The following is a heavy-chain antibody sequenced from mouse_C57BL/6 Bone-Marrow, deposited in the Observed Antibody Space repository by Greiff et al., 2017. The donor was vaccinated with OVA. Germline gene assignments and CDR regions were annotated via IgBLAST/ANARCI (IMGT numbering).Heavy chain of an antibody. J-gene: IGHJ2*01. V-gene: IGHV1-69*01. CDR2: IDPSDSYT. Sequence: VQLQQPGAELVMPGASVKLSCKASGYTFTSYWMHWVKQRPGQGLEWIGEIDPSDSYTNYNQKFKGKSTLTVDKSSSTAYMQLSSLTSEDSAVYYCARERTYYGNYNYLDYGGQDTTLTVSS. CDR3: ARERTYYGNYNYLDY. CDR1: GYTFTSYW. D-gene: IGHD2-10*01.